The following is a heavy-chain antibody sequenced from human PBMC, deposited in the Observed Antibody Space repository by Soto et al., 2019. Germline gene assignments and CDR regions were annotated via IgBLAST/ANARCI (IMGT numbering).Heavy chain of an antibody. CDR1: GGSINTYF. CDR2: ISSSGIP. Sequence: PSETLSLTCNVSGGSINTYFWTWIRQAPGRGLEWIGYISSSGIPTYSPSLKSRLTISVDPSKNHFSLKLNSMTAADTATYYCARFFIVGAPGSYSPGLDAWGQGTTVTVSS. CDR3: ARFFIVGAPGSYSPGLDA. J-gene: IGHJ6*02. V-gene: IGHV4-59*01. D-gene: IGHD1-26*01.